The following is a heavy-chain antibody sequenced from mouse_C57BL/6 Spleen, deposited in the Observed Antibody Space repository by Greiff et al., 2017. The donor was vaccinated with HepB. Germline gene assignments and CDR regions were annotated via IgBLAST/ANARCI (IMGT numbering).Heavy chain of an antibody. CDR3: TGVTGTGGFAY. CDR2: IDPEDGDT. D-gene: IGHD4-1*01. Sequence: VQLKQSGAELVRPGASVKLSCTASGFNIKDYYMHWVKQRPEQGLEWIGRIDPEDGDTEYAPKFQGKATMTADTSSNTAYLQLSSLTSEDTAVYYCTGVTGTGGFAYWGQGTLVTVSA. CDR1: GFNIKDYY. V-gene: IGHV14-1*01. J-gene: IGHJ3*01.